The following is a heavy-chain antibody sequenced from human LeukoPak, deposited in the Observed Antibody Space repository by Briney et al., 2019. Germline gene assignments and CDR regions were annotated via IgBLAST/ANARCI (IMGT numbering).Heavy chain of an antibody. CDR2: INSDGSNK. CDR1: GFTFSNYW. CDR3: ARSDYGDNY. V-gene: IGHV3-74*01. Sequence: GGSLRLSCAASGFTFSNYWMHWLRQAPGKGLEWVSRINSDGSNKTYADSVRGRFTISRDNAKNTLYLQMSSLRVGDTAVYYCARSDYGDNYWGQGILVTASS. J-gene: IGHJ4*02. D-gene: IGHD4-17*01.